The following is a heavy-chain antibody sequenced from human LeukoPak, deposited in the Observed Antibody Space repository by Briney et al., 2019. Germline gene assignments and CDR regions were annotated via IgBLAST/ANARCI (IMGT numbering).Heavy chain of an antibody. V-gene: IGHV4-4*07. CDR1: GGSISSYY. CDR3: ARVGNIVVGDYYYMDV. CDR2: IYTSGST. D-gene: IGHD2-2*01. J-gene: IGHJ6*03. Sequence: SETLSLTCTVSGGSISSYYWSWIRQPAGKGLEWIGRIYTSGSTNYNPSLKSRVTMSVDTSKNQFSLKLSSVTAADTAVYYCARVGNIVVGDYYYMDVWGKGATVTVSS.